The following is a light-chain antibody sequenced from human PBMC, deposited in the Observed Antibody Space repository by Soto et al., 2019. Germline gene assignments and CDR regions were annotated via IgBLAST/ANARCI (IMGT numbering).Light chain of an antibody. V-gene: IGKV1-5*03. CDR3: QPYNDYSWT. Sequence: DIHMTQSPSTLSSSVGDRVTITCRASQSFSIWLAWYQQKPGRAPNLLIYGTSSLESGGPSRFSGSGSGTEFTLTISSLQPDDFETYYCQPYNDYSWTYGQGTKLEIK. CDR1: QSFSIW. J-gene: IGKJ1*01. CDR2: GTS.